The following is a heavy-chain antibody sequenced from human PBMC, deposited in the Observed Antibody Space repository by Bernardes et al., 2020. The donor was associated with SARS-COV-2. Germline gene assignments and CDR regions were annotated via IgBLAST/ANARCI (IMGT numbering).Heavy chain of an antibody. CDR1: GFTLNPYA. V-gene: IGHV3-23*01. Sequence: GFLSPSCAASGFTLNPYAMRWVRPAPGKGLEWVSVISGSGGSTYYSDSVKGRFTISRDNSKNTLYLQMNSLRAGDTAVYFCARVPDIVVVHFDPWGQGTLVTVSS. CDR2: ISGSGGST. CDR3: ARVPDIVVVHFDP. D-gene: IGHD2-2*01. J-gene: IGHJ5*02.